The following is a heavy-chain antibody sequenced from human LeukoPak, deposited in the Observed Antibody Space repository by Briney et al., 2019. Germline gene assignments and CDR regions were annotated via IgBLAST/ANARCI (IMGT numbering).Heavy chain of an antibody. Sequence: ASVKVSCKASGYTFIGYYMHWVRQAPGQGLEWMGRINANSGGTNYAQKFQGRVSMTRDTSFSTAYMELSRLRSDDTAIYYCARGRDSDSWYFDWFDTWGQGTLVTVSS. V-gene: IGHV1-2*06. J-gene: IGHJ5*02. CDR3: ARGRDSDSWYFDWFDT. D-gene: IGHD6-13*01. CDR2: INANSGGT. CDR1: GYTFIGYY.